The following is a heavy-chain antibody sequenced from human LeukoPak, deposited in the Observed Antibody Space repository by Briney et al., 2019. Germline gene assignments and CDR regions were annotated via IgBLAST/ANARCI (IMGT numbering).Heavy chain of an antibody. CDR1: GGSISSSSYY. V-gene: IGHV4-39*07. J-gene: IGHJ5*02. CDR2: IYYSGST. D-gene: IGHD3-9*01. Sequence: SETLSLTCTVSGGSISSSSYYWGWIRQPPGKGLEWIGSIYYSGSTYYNPSLKSRVTISVDTSKNQFSLKLSSVTAADTAVYYCARGFSYYDILTGYVLGWFDPWGQGTLVTVSS. CDR3: ARGFSYYDILTGYVLGWFDP.